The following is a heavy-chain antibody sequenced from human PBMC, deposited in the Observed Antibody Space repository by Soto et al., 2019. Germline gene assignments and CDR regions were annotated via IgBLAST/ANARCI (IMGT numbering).Heavy chain of an antibody. CDR2: IYYSGST. CDR1: GGSISSYY. V-gene: IGHV4-59*01. D-gene: IGHD4-17*01. Sequence: QVQLQESGPGLVKPSATLSLTCTVSGGSISSYYWSWIRQPPGKGLEWIGYIYYSGSTNYNPSLKSRVTLSVDTSKNQFSLKLSSVTDADTAVYFCARDNGDPFDSWGQGTLVTVSS. J-gene: IGHJ4*02. CDR3: ARDNGDPFDS.